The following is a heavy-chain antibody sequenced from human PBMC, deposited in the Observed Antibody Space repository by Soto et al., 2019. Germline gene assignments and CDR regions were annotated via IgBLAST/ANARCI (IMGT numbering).Heavy chain of an antibody. J-gene: IGHJ6*02. CDR3: AKPRMTWYYYYGMDV. V-gene: IGHV1-8*01. Sequence: GASVKVSCKASGDTFTSYDINWVRQATGQGLEWMGWMNPNSGNTGYAQKFQGRFTISRDNSKNTLYLQMNSLRAEDTAVYYCAKPRMTWYYYYGMDVWGQGTTVTVSS. D-gene: IGHD2-21*02. CDR2: MNPNSGNT. CDR1: GDTFTSYD.